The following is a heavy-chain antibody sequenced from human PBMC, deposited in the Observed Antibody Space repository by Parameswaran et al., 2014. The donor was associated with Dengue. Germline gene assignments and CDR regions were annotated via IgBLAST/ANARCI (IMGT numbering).Heavy chain of an antibody. D-gene: IGHD5-12*01. J-gene: IGHJ4*02. CDR2: ISSGSSII. CDR3: ARDRNSGYDWVY. V-gene: IGHV3-48*02. Sequence: WIRPAPRKGLEWVSYISSGSSIIYYADSVKGRFTISRDNAKNSLHLQMNSLRDEDTAIYYCARDRNSGYDWVYWGQGTLVTVSS.